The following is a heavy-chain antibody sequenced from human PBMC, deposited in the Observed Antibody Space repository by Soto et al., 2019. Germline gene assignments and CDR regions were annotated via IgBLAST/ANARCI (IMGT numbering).Heavy chain of an antibody. CDR2: IYSGGSR. J-gene: IGHJ6*02. D-gene: IGHD1-20*01. V-gene: IGHV3-53*01. CDR3: ARGYPTGRNGLDV. CDR1: GFTVSDNY. Sequence: RVSLRLSCAASGFTVSDNYMNWGRQAPGKGLEWVSVIYSGGSRYYTDSVKGRFTISRDNSKNTLDLQMNSLRAEDTAVYYWARGYPTGRNGLDVWGQGTTVTVSS.